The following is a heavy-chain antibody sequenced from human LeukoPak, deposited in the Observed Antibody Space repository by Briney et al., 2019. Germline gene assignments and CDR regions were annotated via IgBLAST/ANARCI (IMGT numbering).Heavy chain of an antibody. CDR2: IIPIFGTA. CDR1: GGTFSSYA. J-gene: IGHJ4*02. Sequence: EASVKVSCKASGGTFSSYAISWVRQAPRQGLEWMGGIIPIFGTANYAQKFQGRVTITADESTSTAYMELSSLRSEDTAVYYCARGPATGGVITFDYWGQGTLVTVSS. CDR3: ARGPATGGVITFDY. D-gene: IGHD3-16*01. V-gene: IGHV1-69*01.